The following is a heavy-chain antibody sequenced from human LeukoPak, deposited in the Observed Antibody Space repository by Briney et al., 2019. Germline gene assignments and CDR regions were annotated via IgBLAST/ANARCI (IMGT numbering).Heavy chain of an antibody. V-gene: IGHV4-38-2*02. J-gene: IGHJ4*02. Sequence: NPSETLPLTCSVSGYSISSGYYWGWIRQPPGKGLEWIGSIYHSGSTYYNPSLKSRVTISVDTSKNKFSLKLNSVTAAYTAVYHCARVTVTTTTFDYWGQGTLASVSS. CDR1: GYSISSGYY. CDR3: ARVTVTTTTFDY. D-gene: IGHD4-11*01. CDR2: IYHSGST.